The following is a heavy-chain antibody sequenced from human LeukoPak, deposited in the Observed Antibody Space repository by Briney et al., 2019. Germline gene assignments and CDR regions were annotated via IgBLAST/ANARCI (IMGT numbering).Heavy chain of an antibody. J-gene: IGHJ5*02. Sequence: GGSLRLSCAASGFTFNIYEMNWVRQAPGKGLEWLSYISSSRSNTIYYADSVKGRFTISRDDAKNSLYLQLNSLRAEDTAVYYCAGLTYDKRFDPWGQGTLVTVSS. D-gene: IGHD3-9*01. CDR3: AGLTYDKRFDP. V-gene: IGHV3-48*03. CDR2: ISSSRSNTI. CDR1: GFTFNIYE.